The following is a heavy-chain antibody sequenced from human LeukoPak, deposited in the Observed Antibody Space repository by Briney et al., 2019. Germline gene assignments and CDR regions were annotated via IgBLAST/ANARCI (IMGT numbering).Heavy chain of an antibody. CDR1: GGSFSGYY. D-gene: IGHD5-18*01. CDR3: ARGPRVDTAMAYYYYNGMDV. CDR2: IKHSGST. V-gene: IGHV4-34*01. Sequence: SETLSLTCAVYGGSFSGYYWSWIRQPPGKGLEWIGEIKHSGSTNYHPSLKSRVTISVGTSKNQFFLKLSSVTAADTAVYYCARGPRVDTAMAYYYYNGMDVWGQGITVTVSS. J-gene: IGHJ6*02.